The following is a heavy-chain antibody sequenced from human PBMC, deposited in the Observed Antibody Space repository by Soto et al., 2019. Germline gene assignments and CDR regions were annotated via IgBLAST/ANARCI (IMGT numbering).Heavy chain of an antibody. Sequence: LWWGAAWGTCGDYGGSWISTATGKGLELFSYISSSSSYTNYADSVKGRFTISRDNAKNSLYLQMNSLRAEDTAVYYCARWGRDSSGYGGYYYSGTAVLRQGTTVTGSS. D-gene: IGHD6-19*01. J-gene: IGHJ6*02. V-gene: IGHV3-11*06. CDR1: WGTCGDYG. CDR3: ARWGRDSSGYGGYYYSGTAV. CDR2: ISSSSSYT.